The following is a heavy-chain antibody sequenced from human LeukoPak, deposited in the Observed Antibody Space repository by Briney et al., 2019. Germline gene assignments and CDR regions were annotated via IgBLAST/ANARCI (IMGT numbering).Heavy chain of an antibody. CDR2: IYYSGST. D-gene: IGHD7-27*01. CDR3: ARLKLGDDAFDI. V-gene: IGHV4-59*08. Sequence: PGGSLRLSCAASGFTFSSHWMSWVRQAPGKGLEWIGYIYYSGSTNYNPSLKSRVTISVDTSKNQFSLKLSSVTAADTAVYYCARLKLGDDAFDIWGQGTMVTVSS. J-gene: IGHJ3*02. CDR1: GFTFSSHW.